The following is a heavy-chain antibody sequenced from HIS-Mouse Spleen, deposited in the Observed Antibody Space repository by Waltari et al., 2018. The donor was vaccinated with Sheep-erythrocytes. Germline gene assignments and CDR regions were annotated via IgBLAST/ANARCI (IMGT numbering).Heavy chain of an antibody. D-gene: IGHD3-3*01. V-gene: IGHV4-38-2*02. Sequence: QVQLQESGPGLVKPSETLSLTCTVSGYSISRGYYGGWLRQLPGKGLEWIGSIYHSGSTYYNPSLKSRVTISVDTSKNQFSLKLSSVTAADTAVYYCARVAPYYDFWSGYYIDGAFDIWGQGTMVTVSS. CDR3: ARVAPYYDFWSGYYIDGAFDI. CDR1: GYSISRGYY. CDR2: IYHSGST. J-gene: IGHJ3*02.